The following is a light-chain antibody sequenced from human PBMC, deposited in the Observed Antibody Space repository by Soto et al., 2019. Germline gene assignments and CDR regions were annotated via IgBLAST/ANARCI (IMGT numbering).Light chain of an antibody. Sequence: EVVLTQSPATLSLSPGERATLSCRASQSVSSYLAWYQQQPGQAPRLLMYDASNRATGIPARFSGSGSGTDFTLTISSQEPEDFAVYYCQQRSNWPFLTFGGGTKAEIK. J-gene: IGKJ4*01. CDR2: DAS. CDR1: QSVSSY. CDR3: QQRSNWPFLT. V-gene: IGKV3-11*01.